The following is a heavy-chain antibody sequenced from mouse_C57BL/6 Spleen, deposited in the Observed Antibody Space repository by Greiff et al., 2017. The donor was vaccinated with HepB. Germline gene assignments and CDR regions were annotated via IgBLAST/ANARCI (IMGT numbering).Heavy chain of an antibody. CDR2: IYPGDGDT. Sequence: VQLQQSGAELVKPGASVKISCKASGYAFSSYWMNWVKQRPGKGLEWIGQIYPGDGDTNYNGKFKGKATLTADKSSSTAYMQLSSLTSEDAAVYFCARSVYGSSYGGFAYWGKGALVTVSA. D-gene: IGHD1-1*01. CDR1: GYAFSSYW. V-gene: IGHV1-80*01. CDR3: ARSVYGSSYGGFAY. J-gene: IGHJ3*01.